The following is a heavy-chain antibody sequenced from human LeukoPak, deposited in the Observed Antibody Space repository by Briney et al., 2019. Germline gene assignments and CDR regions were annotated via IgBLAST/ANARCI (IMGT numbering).Heavy chain of an antibody. CDR2: IYYSGST. Sequence: SETLSLTCAVYGGSFSGYYWSWIRQPPGKGLEWIGYIYYSGSTNYNPSLKSRVTISVDTSKNQFSLKLSSVTAADTAVYYCAREGQRAVAGSFDYWGQGTLVTVSS. V-gene: IGHV4-59*01. CDR3: AREGQRAVAGSFDY. J-gene: IGHJ4*02. D-gene: IGHD6-19*01. CDR1: GGSFSGYY.